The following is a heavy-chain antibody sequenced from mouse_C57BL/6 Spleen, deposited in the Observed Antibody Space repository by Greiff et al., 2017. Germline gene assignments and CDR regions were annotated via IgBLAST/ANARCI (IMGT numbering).Heavy chain of an antibody. CDR3: ARPITTVVDWFAY. CDR1: GFTFSDYG. V-gene: IGHV5-17*01. D-gene: IGHD1-1*01. CDR2: ISSGSSTI. Sequence: DVMLVESGGGLVKPGGSLKLSCAASGFTFSDYGMHWVRQAPEKGLEWVAYISSGSSTIYYADTVKGRFTISRDNAKNTLFLQMTSLRSEDTAMYYCARPITTVVDWFAYWGQGTLVTVSA. J-gene: IGHJ3*01.